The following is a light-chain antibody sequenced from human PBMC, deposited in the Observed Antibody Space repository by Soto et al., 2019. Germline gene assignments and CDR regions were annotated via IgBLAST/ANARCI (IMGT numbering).Light chain of an antibody. CDR2: AAS. Sequence: DIQMTQSPSSLSASVGDRVTITCRASQGIRNDLSWYQQKPGKAPKRLIYAASSLQGGVPSRFSGSGSGTEFTLTITSLQPEDFATYFCLLRKSCVWTFGQGTKVDIK. J-gene: IGKJ1*01. CDR3: LLRKSCVWT. V-gene: IGKV1-17*01. CDR1: QGIRND.